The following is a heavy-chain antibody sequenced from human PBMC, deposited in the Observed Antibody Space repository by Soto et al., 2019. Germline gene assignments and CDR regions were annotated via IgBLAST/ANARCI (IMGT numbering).Heavy chain of an antibody. V-gene: IGHV1-18*01. CDR2: ISAYNGDT. J-gene: IGHJ4*02. D-gene: IGHD1-26*01. CDR1: GYKFPDYG. Sequence: QARLTQSGPEVKKLGASVKVSCKASGYKFPDYGISWVRRAPGQGSEWLGWISAYNGDTEYANKFQGRITVTTDTSTTTVYLELRRLRPEDTAIYYCARVEDSGTYLIWGQGTLVTASS. CDR3: ARVEDSGTYLI.